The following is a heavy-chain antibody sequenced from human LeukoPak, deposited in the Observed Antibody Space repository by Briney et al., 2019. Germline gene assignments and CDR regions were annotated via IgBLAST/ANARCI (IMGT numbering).Heavy chain of an antibody. CDR1: GFTFSSHS. J-gene: IGHJ4*02. Sequence: GGSLRLSCVASGFTFSSHSMNWVRQAPGKGLEWVSSISSSSSYIYYADSVKGRFTISRDNAKNSLYLQMNSLRAEDTAVYYCARSGPLYDYVWGSYRSPLDYWGQGTLVTVSS. D-gene: IGHD3-16*02. V-gene: IGHV3-21*01. CDR3: ARSGPLYDYVWGSYRSPLDY. CDR2: ISSSSSYI.